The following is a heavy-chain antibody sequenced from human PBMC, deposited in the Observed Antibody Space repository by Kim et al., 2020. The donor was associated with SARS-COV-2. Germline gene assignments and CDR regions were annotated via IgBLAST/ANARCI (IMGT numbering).Heavy chain of an antibody. J-gene: IGHJ6*02. CDR1: GYSFTGYD. Sequence: ASVKVSCKTSGYSFTGYDIHWVRQAPGQRLEWMGWIKPGNGDTKYSQKFQGRVTITRDTSASTAYIELSSLRSEDTAVFYCARAFGGATAVWGQGTTVTVSS. V-gene: IGHV1-3*01. CDR2: IKPGNGDT. D-gene: IGHD3-3*01. CDR3: ARAFGGATAV.